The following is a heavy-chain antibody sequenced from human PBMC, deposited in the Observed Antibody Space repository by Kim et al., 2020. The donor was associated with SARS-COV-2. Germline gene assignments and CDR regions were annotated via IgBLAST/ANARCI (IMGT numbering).Heavy chain of an antibody. CDR1: GYSLTDYA. V-gene: IGHV1-3*01. CDR3: ARVEAHGDYAFNI. D-gene: IGHD4-17*01. Sequence: ASVKVSCKASGYSLTDYALHWVRQAPGQGLECMGWIAAGSGRPKYSRKFQGRFTFTRDTSASTVYTEVTSLRSEDTAVYYCARVEAHGDYAFNIWGQGTMVTVSS. CDR2: IAAGSGRP. J-gene: IGHJ3*02.